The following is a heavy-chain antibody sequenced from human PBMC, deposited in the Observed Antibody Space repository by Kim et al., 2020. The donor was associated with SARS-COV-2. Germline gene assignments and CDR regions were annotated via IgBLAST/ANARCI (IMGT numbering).Heavy chain of an antibody. CDR1: GFTFSSYA. J-gene: IGHJ4*01. CDR3: AREMYYYDSSGYSNFDY. V-gene: IGHV3-30*04. CDR2: ISYDGSNK. Sequence: GGSLRLSCAASGFTFSSYAMHWVRQAPGKGLEWVAVISYDGSNKYYADSVKGRFTISRDNSKNTLYLQMNSLRAEDTAVYYCAREMYYYDSSGYSNFDY. D-gene: IGHD3-22*01.